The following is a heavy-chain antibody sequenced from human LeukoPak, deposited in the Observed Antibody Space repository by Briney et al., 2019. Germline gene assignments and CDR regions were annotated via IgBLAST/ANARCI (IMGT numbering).Heavy chain of an antibody. CDR1: GFTFSSYA. Sequence: GGSLRLSCAASGFTFSSYAMSWVRQPPGKGLEWVSAISGSGGSTYYADSVKGRFTISRDNSKNTLYLQMNSLRAEDTAVYYCAKVGDRDGYSRIDYWGQGTLVTVSS. CDR3: AKVGDRDGYSRIDY. J-gene: IGHJ4*02. V-gene: IGHV3-23*01. D-gene: IGHD5-24*01. CDR2: ISGSGGST.